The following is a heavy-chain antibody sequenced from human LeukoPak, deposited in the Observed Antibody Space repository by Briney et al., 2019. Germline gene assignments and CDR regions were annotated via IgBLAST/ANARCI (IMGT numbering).Heavy chain of an antibody. CDR3: ARVHGSGSYSGYYMGV. CDR1: GFTFSSYW. J-gene: IGHJ6*03. CDR2: IKQDGSEK. D-gene: IGHD3-10*01. Sequence: GGSLRLSCAASGFTFSSYWMSWVRQAPGKGLEWVANIKQDGSEKYYVDSVKGRFTISRDNAKNSLYLQMNSLRAEDTAVYYCARVHGSGSYSGYYMGVWGKGTTVTISS. V-gene: IGHV3-7*01.